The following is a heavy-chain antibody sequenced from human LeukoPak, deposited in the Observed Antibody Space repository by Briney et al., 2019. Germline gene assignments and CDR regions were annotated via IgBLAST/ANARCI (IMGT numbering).Heavy chain of an antibody. D-gene: IGHD2-2*01. V-gene: IGHV4-39*01. J-gene: IGHJ4*02. CDR1: GGSISSSSCY. CDR2: IYYSGST. CDR3: ARYCSSTSCYGDFDY. Sequence: SETLSLTCTVSGGSISSSSCYWGWIRQPPGKGLEWIGSIYYSGSTYYNPSLKSRVTISVDTSKNQFSLKLSSVTAADTAVYYCARYCSSTSCYGDFDYWGQGTLVTVSS.